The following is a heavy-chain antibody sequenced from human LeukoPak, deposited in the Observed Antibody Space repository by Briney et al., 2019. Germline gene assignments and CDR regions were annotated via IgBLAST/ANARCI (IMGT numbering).Heavy chain of an antibody. J-gene: IGHJ6*02. CDR1: GFSFNAHW. V-gene: IGHV3-7*03. D-gene: IGHD6-19*01. CDR2: INPAGSET. CDR3: AKDRSGGGDYYFGMDV. Sequence: GASLRLSCAASGFSFNAHWMAWVRQAPGTGLEWVANINPAGSETFHVDPVKGRFSISRDHAKNLVYLQMNSLRAEDTAVYYCAKDRSGGGDYYFGMDVWGPGTTVTVSS.